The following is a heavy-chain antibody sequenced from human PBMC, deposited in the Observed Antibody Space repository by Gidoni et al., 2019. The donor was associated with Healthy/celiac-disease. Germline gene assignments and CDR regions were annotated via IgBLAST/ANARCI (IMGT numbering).Heavy chain of an antibody. Sequence: QVQLQESGPGLVKPSETLSLTCTVSGGSISSYYWSWIRQPPGKGLEWIGYIYYSGSTNYNPSLKSRVTISVDTSKNQFSLKLSSVTAADTAVYYCARLVPAAIRPYYDFWSGYKSYYFDYWGQGTLVTVSS. CDR1: GGSISSYY. CDR2: IYYSGST. CDR3: ARLVPAAIRPYYDFWSGYKSYYFDY. V-gene: IGHV4-59*01. D-gene: IGHD3-3*01. J-gene: IGHJ4*02.